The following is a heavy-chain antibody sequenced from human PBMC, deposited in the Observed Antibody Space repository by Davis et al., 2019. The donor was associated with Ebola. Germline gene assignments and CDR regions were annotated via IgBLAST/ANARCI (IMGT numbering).Heavy chain of an antibody. CDR1: GNTFPNYW. Sequence: GESLKISCKGSGNTFPNYWIAWVRQMPGKGLEWVGTIYPRDSETRYSPSFQGQVTISADKSISTAYLQWSSLKASDTAIYYCARRRVIHDLSTNDYFDIWGQGTLVTVSS. CDR2: IYPRDSET. J-gene: IGHJ4*02. CDR3: ARRRVIHDLSTNDYFDI. D-gene: IGHD5/OR15-5a*01. V-gene: IGHV5-51*01.